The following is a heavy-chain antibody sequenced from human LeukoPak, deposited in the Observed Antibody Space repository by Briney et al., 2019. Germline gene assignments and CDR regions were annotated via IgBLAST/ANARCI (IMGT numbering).Heavy chain of an antibody. D-gene: IGHD3-10*01. CDR1: GFTFSSYG. V-gene: IGHV3-33*01. J-gene: IGHJ4*02. Sequence: GGSLRLSCAASGFTFSSYGMHWVRQAPGKGLEWVAVIWYDGSNKYYADSVKGRFTISRDNSKNTLYLQMNSLRAEDTAVYYCASMGSSWFRGDYWGQGTLVTVSS. CDR3: ASMGSSWFRGDY. CDR2: IWYDGSNK.